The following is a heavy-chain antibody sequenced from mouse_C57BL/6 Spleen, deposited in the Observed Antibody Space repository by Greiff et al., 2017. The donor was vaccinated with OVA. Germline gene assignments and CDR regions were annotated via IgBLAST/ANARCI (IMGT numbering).Heavy chain of an antibody. D-gene: IGHD4-1*01. CDR3: TGLTDYAMDY. V-gene: IGHV6-3*01. J-gene: IGHJ4*01. CDR2: IRLKSDNYAT. CDR1: GFTFSNYW. Sequence: EVQLQQSGGGLVQPGGSMKLSCVASGFTFSNYWMNWVRQSPEKGLEWVAQIRLKSDNYATHYAESVKGRFTISRDDSKSSVYLQMNNLRAEDTGIYYCTGLTDYAMDYWGQGTSVTVSS.